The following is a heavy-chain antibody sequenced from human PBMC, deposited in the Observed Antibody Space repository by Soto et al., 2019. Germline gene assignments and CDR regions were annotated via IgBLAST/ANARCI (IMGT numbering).Heavy chain of an antibody. CDR3: ARPHAVVRPMEFDP. CDR1: GFTFSSYS. CDR2: IRNSNSTI. V-gene: IGHV3-48*04. J-gene: IGHJ5*02. Sequence: GGSLRLSWAASGFTFSSYSMNWVRKAPGKGLEWVSYIRNSNSTIYYADSVKGRFTISKDTSKNQVVLTMTNMDPVDTATYYCARPHAVVRPMEFDPWGQGTLVTVSS. D-gene: IGHD2-8*01.